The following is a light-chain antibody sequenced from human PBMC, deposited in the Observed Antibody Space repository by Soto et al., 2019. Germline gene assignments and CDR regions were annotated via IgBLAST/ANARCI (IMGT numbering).Light chain of an antibody. CDR2: KAS. CDR1: QSISTW. CDR3: QQYSSHWT. Sequence: DIQMTQSPSTLSASVGDRVTIACRASQSISTWLAWYQQKPGKAPKLLIHKASNLETGVPSRCSGSGSRTEFTLTISSLQPDDFATYYCQQYSSHWTFGQGTKVEIK. J-gene: IGKJ1*01. V-gene: IGKV1-5*03.